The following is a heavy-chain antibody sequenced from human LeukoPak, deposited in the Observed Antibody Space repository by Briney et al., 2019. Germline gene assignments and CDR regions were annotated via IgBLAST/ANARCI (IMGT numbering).Heavy chain of an antibody. J-gene: IGHJ5*02. CDR1: GGSISNSY. V-gene: IGHV4-34*01. CDR3: ARAPRRGYYGSGSYYWFDP. D-gene: IGHD3-10*01. CDR2: INHSGST. Sequence: SETLSLTCTVSGGSISNSYWSWIRQPPGKGLEWIGEINHSGSTNYNPSLKSRVTISVDTSKNQFSLKLSSVTAADTAVYYCARAPRRGYYGSGSYYWFDPWGQGTLVTASS.